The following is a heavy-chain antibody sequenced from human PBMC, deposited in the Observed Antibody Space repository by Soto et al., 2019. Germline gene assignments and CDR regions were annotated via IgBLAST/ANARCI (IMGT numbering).Heavy chain of an antibody. CDR3: AREYISSWFDY. J-gene: IGHJ4*02. V-gene: IGHV1-3*01. Sequence: ASVKVSCKASGYSLTNYYMHWVRQAPGQGLEWMAWINAGNGNTKYSQKFQGRVTITRDTSASTAYMELSRLTFDDTAVYYCAREYISSWFDYWGQGTLVNVSS. CDR2: INAGNGNT. D-gene: IGHD6-13*01. CDR1: GYSLTNYY.